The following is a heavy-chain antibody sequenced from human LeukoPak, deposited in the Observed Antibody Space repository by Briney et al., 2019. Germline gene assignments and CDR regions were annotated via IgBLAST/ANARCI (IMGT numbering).Heavy chain of an antibody. V-gene: IGHV4-34*01. J-gene: IGHJ6*03. CDR3: ARHIWGGYYYNYYMDV. CDR2: INHSGST. CDR1: GGSFSGYY. Sequence: PSETLSLACAVYGGSFSGYYWSWIRQPPGKGLEWIGEINHSGSTNYNPSLKSRVTISVDTSKNQFSLKLSSVTAADTAMYYCARHIWGGYYYNYYMDVWGTGTTVTISS. D-gene: IGHD3-16*01.